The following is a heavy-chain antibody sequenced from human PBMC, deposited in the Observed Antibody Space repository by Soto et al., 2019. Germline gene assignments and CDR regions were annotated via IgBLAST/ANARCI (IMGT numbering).Heavy chain of an antibody. CDR3: ARDFKDSGSYGPHLS. CDR1: GFTFSSYS. CDR2: ISSSSSYI. D-gene: IGHD1-26*01. J-gene: IGHJ4*02. Sequence: EVQLVESGGGLVQPGGSLRLSCAASGFTFSSYSMNWVRQAPGKGLEWVSSISSSSSYIYYADSVKGRFTISRDNAKNSLYLQMNSLRAEDTAVYYCARDFKDSGSYGPHLSWGQGTLVTVSS. V-gene: IGHV3-21*01.